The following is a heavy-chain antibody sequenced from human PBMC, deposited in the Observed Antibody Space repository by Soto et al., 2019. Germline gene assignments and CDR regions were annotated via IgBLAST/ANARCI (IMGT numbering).Heavy chain of an antibody. V-gene: IGHV1-69*13. Sequence: GASVKVSCKASGGTCSSYAISWVRRAPGQGLEWMGGIIPIFGTANYAQKFQGRVTITADESTSTAYMELSSLRSEDTAVYYCARLRVDYYDSSGYYYPGGYFDYWGQGTLVTVSS. CDR2: IIPIFGTA. CDR3: ARLRVDYYDSSGYYYPGGYFDY. CDR1: GGTCSSYA. J-gene: IGHJ4*02. D-gene: IGHD3-22*01.